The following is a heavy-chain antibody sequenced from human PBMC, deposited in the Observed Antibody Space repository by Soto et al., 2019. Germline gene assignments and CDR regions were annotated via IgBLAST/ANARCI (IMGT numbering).Heavy chain of an antibody. Sequence: EVLLVESGGGLVQPGGSMRLSCAASGFTFSGYWMSRVRQAPGKGLEWVANIRYDESEQHYVDSVEGRFTISRDNAKNSLFLQMHILRAEDTAVYFCGRVFGAYNFVDWWGQGNLVTVSS. CDR3: GRVFGAYNFVDW. CDR1: GFTFSGYW. J-gene: IGHJ4*02. D-gene: IGHD3-3*01. CDR2: IRYDESEQ. V-gene: IGHV3-7*01.